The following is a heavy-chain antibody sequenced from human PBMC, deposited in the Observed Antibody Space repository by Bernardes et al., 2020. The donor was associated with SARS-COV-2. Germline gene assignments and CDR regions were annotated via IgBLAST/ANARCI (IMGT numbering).Heavy chain of an antibody. CDR2: LNSDGSSR. Sequence: GSLRLSCVGSGFTFTKYWMHWGRQAPGNGLVWVARLNSDGSSRDYADSVRGRFTISRDNAKNTVYLQMSSLRADDTAVYYCATGGDGRTAPGMDVWGQGTTVTVSS. CDR1: GFTFTKYW. CDR3: ATGGDGRTAPGMDV. V-gene: IGHV3-74*01. D-gene: IGHD3-16*01. J-gene: IGHJ6*02.